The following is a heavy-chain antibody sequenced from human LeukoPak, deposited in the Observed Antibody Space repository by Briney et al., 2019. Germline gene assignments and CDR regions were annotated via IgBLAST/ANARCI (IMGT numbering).Heavy chain of an antibody. V-gene: IGHV3-48*01. D-gene: IGHD6-13*01. CDR3: ARIKYPRYSSDL. CDR2: IASPVET. CDR1: GFAFSAYS. J-gene: IGHJ4*02. Sequence: GGSLRLSCEASGFAFSAYSMNWIRQAPGKGLEWVSYIASPVETYYADPVRGRFAISRDDAKNSLSLQMTSLRVEDTAVYYCARIKYPRYSSDLWGQGTLVTVSS.